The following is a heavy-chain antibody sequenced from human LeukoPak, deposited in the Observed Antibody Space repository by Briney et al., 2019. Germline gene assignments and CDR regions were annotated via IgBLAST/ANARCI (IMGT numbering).Heavy chain of an antibody. CDR3: ARVPTMVRGVRRFESDH. CDR2: IIPIFGTS. V-gene: IGHV1-69*05. J-gene: IGHJ5*02. Sequence: SVKVSCKASGGTFNTYAISWVRQAPGQGLEWMGRIIPIFGTSNYAQKFQGRVTITTDESTTTAYMELSSLRSEDTAVYYCARVPTMVRGVRRFESDHWGQGTLVTVSS. CDR1: GGTFNTYA. D-gene: IGHD3-10*01.